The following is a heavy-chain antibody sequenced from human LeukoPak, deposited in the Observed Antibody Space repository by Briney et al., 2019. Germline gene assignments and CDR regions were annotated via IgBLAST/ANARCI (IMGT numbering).Heavy chain of an antibody. V-gene: IGHV4-34*01. J-gene: IGHJ4*02. CDR2: INHRGSP. Sequence: SETLSLTCAVSGGSFSGYYWNWIRQPPGKGLEWIGEINHRGSPNYNPSLKSRVTISVDTSKNQFSLKLSSVTAADTAVYYCARDRYFDWSIDYWGQGTLVTVSS. CDR1: GGSFSGYY. CDR3: ARDRYFDWSIDY. D-gene: IGHD3-9*01.